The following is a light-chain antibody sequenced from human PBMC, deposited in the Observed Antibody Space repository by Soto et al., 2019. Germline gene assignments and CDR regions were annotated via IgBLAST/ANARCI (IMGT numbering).Light chain of an antibody. V-gene: IGLV7-46*01. CDR2: DTS. Sequence: QTVVTQEPSLTVSPGGTVTLTYGSSTGSVTSGHYPYWFQQKPGQAPRTLIYDTSNKHSWTPARFSGSLLGGKAALTLSGAQPEDEAEYHCLLSFNGGWVFGGGTKVTVL. CDR3: LLSFNGGWV. CDR1: TGSVTSGHY. J-gene: IGLJ3*02.